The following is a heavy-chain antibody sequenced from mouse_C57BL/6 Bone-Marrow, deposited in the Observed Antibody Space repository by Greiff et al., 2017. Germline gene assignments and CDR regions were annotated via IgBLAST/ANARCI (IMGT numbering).Heavy chain of an antibody. V-gene: IGHV10-1*01. CDR2: IRSKSNNYAT. J-gene: IGHJ2*01. D-gene: IGHD1-1*01. CDR3: VRGYGSSYGFDY. Sequence: EVKVVESGGGLVQPKGSLKLSCAASGFSFNTYAMNWVRQAPGKGLEWVARIRSKSNNYATYYADSVKDRFTISRDDSESMLYLQMNNLKTEDTAMYYCVRGYGSSYGFDYWGQGTTLTVSS. CDR1: GFSFNTYA.